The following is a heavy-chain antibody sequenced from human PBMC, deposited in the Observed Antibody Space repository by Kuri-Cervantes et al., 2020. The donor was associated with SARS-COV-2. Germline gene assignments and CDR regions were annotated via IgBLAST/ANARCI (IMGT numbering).Heavy chain of an antibody. CDR3: ARITIVRGVIYMDV. J-gene: IGHJ6*03. CDR2: IYHSGSN. D-gene: IGHD3-10*01. V-gene: IGHV4-38-2*01. CDR1: GYSISSCYY. Sequence: GSLRLSCAVSGYSISSCYYWGWIRQPPGKGLEWIGSIYHSGSNYYNPSLKSRVTISVDTSKNQFTLKLSSVTAADTTVYYCARITIVRGVIYMDVWAKEPRSPSP.